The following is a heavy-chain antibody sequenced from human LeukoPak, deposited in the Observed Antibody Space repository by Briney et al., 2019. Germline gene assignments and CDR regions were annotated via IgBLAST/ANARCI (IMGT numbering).Heavy chain of an antibody. V-gene: IGHV3-48*03. CDR2: ISGSGSTI. CDR3: ARESRHSSSDY. J-gene: IGHJ4*02. CDR1: GFTFSSYE. D-gene: IGHD6-6*01. Sequence: GGSLRLSCAASGFTFSSYEMNWVRQASGKGLDWVSYISGSGSTIHYADSVKGRFTISRDNAKNSLYLQMNSLRAEDTAVYYCARESRHSSSDYWGQGTLVTVSS.